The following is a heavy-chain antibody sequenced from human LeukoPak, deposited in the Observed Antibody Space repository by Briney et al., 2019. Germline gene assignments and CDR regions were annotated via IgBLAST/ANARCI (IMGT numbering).Heavy chain of an antibody. Sequence: SETLSLTCTVSGGSISSGGYYWSWIRQPPGKGLEWIGYIYHSGSTYYNPSLKSRVTISVDRSKNQFSLKLSSVTAADTAVYYCARGYSSSPFYYWGQGTLVTVSS. CDR3: ARGYSSSPFYY. V-gene: IGHV4-30-2*01. D-gene: IGHD6-6*01. CDR1: GGSISSGGYY. CDR2: IYHSGST. J-gene: IGHJ4*02.